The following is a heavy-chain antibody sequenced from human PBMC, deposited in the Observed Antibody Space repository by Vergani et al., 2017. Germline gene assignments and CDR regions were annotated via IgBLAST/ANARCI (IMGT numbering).Heavy chain of an antibody. Sequence: QVQLVQSGAEVKKPGASVKVSCKASGYTFTSYGISWVRQAPGQGLEWMGWISAYNGNTNYAQKLQGRVTMTTDTSTSTAYMELRSLRSDDTAVYYCARDXRGSSWLNYYYYYGMDVWGQGTTVTVSS. J-gene: IGHJ6*02. D-gene: IGHD6-13*01. V-gene: IGHV1-18*01. CDR1: GYTFTSYG. CDR2: ISAYNGNT. CDR3: ARDXRGSSWLNYYYYYGMDV.